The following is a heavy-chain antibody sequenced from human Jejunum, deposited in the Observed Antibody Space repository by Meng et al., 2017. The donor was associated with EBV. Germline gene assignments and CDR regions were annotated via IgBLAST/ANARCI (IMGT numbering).Heavy chain of an antibody. Sequence: HVRLPDSGRGPVQPSELQSLMCRFSRASIAGDDYWTELPQAPGKGLEWIGNLYYAEHASHPPSLQRRVTNSVDTSKIQISLTVISAIAADTDIYYCARGRGYDYSDSWGQGSLVTVSS. V-gene: IGHV4-59*01. CDR2: LYYAEHA. D-gene: IGHD5-12*01. J-gene: IGHJ5*02. CDR1: RASIAGDDY. CDR3: ARGRGYDYSDS.